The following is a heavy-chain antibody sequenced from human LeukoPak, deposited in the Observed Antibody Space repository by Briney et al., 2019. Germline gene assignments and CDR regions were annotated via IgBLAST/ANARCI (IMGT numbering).Heavy chain of an antibody. CDR3: ARGSHCSSTSCYGGLKY. Sequence: PGRSLRLSCAASGFTFSSYGMHWVRQAPGKGLEWVAVISYDGSNKYYADSVKGRFTISRDNSKNTLYLQMNSLRAEDTAVYYCARGSHCSSTSCYGGLKYWGQGTLVTVSS. J-gene: IGHJ4*02. V-gene: IGHV3-30*03. D-gene: IGHD2-2*01. CDR2: ISYDGSNK. CDR1: GFTFSSYG.